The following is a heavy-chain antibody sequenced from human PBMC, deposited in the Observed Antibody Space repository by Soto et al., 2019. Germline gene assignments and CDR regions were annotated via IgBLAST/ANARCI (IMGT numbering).Heavy chain of an antibody. CDR2: ISNDGSNE. CDR1: GFTLTKYG. J-gene: IGHJ4*02. Sequence: HPGGSLRLSCAASGFTLTKYGMQWVRQTPGKGPEWVALISNDGSNEYYADSVKGRFTISRDISKNTMYLQMDSLRADDTAVYYCASIADYWGQGTLVTVSS. CDR3: ASIADY. D-gene: IGHD2-15*01. V-gene: IGHV3-30*03.